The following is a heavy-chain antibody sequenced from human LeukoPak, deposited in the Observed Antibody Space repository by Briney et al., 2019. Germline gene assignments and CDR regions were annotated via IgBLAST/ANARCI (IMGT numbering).Heavy chain of an antibody. CDR2: VYYSGST. V-gene: IGHV4-59*01. D-gene: IGHD5-12*01. Sequence: SETLSLTCTVSGGSISSYYWSWLRQPPGKGLEWIGYVYYSGSTNYNPSLKSRVTISVDTSKNQFSLMLSSVSAADTAVYYCARDGVATLGLFDYWGQGALVTVSS. CDR3: ARDGVATLGLFDY. J-gene: IGHJ4*02. CDR1: GGSISSYY.